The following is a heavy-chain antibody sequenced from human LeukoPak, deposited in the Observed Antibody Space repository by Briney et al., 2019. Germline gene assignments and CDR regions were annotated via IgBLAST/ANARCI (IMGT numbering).Heavy chain of an antibody. CDR2: ISTSTYTI. CDR3: AREAYCSNGVCHIDY. D-gene: IGHD2-8*01. J-gene: IGHJ4*02. CDR1: GFIFSDYY. Sequence: PGGSLRLSCAASGFIFSDYYMSWIRQAPGKGLEWVSYISTSTYTIYYADSVKGRFTVSRDNAKNSLSLQMNSLRAEGTAVYYCAREAYCSNGVCHIDYWGQGTLVTVSS. V-gene: IGHV3-11*01.